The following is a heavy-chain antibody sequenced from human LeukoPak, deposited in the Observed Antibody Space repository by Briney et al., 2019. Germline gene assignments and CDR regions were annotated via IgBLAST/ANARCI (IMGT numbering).Heavy chain of an antibody. D-gene: IGHD3-10*01. CDR2: IYTSGST. V-gene: IGHV4-4*07. J-gene: IGHJ6*03. CDR3: ARAKGSGSSDYYYYMDV. Sequence: SETLSLTCTVSGGSISSYYWSWIRQPAGKGLEWIGRIYTSGSTNYNPSLKSRVTMSVDTSKNQFSLKLSSVTAADTAVCYCARAKGSGSSDYYYYMDVWGKGTTVTISS. CDR1: GGSISSYY.